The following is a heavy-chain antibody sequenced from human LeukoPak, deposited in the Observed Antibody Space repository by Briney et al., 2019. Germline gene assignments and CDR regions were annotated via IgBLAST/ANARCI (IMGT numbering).Heavy chain of an antibody. CDR1: GLTFSSYW. V-gene: IGHV3-7*01. CDR2: IKEDGSEK. Sequence: GGSLRLSCAASGLTFSSYWMSWFRQAPGKGLEWVANIKEDGSEKYYVASVKGRFSISRDNAKNSLYLQMNSLRAEDTAVYYCASGRQLGYWGQGTLVTVSS. CDR3: ASGRQLGY. D-gene: IGHD3-16*01. J-gene: IGHJ4*02.